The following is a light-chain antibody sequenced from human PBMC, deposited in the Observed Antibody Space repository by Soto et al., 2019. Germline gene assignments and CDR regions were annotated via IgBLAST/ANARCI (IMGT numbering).Light chain of an antibody. CDR2: AAS. J-gene: IGKJ4*01. CDR3: QQLNSYPLT. V-gene: IGKV1-9*01. Sequence: IQLTQSPSSLSASVGDRVTITCRASQGISSYLAWYQQKPGKAPKLLIYAASTLQSGVPSRFSGRGSGTDITLTISSLQPEDFATYYCQQLNSYPLTFGGGTKVEIK. CDR1: QGISSY.